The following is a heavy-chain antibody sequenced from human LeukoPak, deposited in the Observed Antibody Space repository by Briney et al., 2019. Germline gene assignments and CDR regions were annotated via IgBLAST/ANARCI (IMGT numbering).Heavy chain of an antibody. CDR2: IKSKTDSETT. CDR1: GFTFSNAC. V-gene: IGHV3-15*01. CDR3: TTGTWIQLWLADY. D-gene: IGHD5-18*01. J-gene: IGHJ4*02. Sequence: GGSLRLSCAASGFTFSNACMTWVRQAPGKGLEWVGHIKSKTDSETTDYAAPVKGRFTISRDDSKNTLYLQMNSLKTEDTAVYYCTTGTWIQLWLADYWGQGTLVTVSS.